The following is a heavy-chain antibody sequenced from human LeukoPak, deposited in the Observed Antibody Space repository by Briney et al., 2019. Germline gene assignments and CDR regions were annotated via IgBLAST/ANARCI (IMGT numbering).Heavy chain of an antibody. CDR2: IKDDGSEE. CDR3: ARGGAVGAISLSDY. V-gene: IGHV3-7*01. CDR1: GFNFNNYW. Sequence: GGSLRLSCAASGFNFNNYWMSWLRQAPGKGLEWVANIKDDGSEEYYVDSVKGRFTISRDNAKNSLYLQMNSLRAEDTAVYYCARGGAVGAISLSDYWGQGTLVTVSS. D-gene: IGHD1-26*01. J-gene: IGHJ4*02.